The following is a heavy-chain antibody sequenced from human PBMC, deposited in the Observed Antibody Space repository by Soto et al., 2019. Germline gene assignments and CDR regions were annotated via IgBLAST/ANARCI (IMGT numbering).Heavy chain of an antibody. Sequence: SVKVSCKTSGDTFSNQAISWVRQAPGQGLEWMGGITPLFDSASYAQRSHDRVTITADKFTNTVYMELRSLTSEDTAVYYCAASTFQSGVSGYFHLDHWGQGTLVTVSS. J-gene: IGHJ4*02. D-gene: IGHD3-3*01. CDR2: ITPLFDSA. CDR1: GDTFSNQA. V-gene: IGHV1-69*06. CDR3: AASTFQSGVSGYFHLDH.